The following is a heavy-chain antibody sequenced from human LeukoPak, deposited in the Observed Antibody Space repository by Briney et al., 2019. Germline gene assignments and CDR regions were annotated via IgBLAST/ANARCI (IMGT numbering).Heavy chain of an antibody. J-gene: IGHJ4*02. D-gene: IGHD3-9*01. CDR2: INHSGST. V-gene: IGHV4-34*01. Sequence: SSETLSLTCAVYGGSFSGYYWSWIRQPTGKGLEWSGEINHSGSTNYNPSLKSRVTISVDTSKNQFSLKLSSVTAADTAVYYCARGVSLGNRILTGRSFDYWGQGTLVTVSS. CDR1: GGSFSGYY. CDR3: ARGVSLGNRILTGRSFDY.